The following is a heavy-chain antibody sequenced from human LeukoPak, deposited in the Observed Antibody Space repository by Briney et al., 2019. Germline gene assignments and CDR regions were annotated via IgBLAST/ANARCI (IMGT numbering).Heavy chain of an antibody. CDR1: GYSFTGYY. V-gene: IGHV1-2*02. CDR2: INPNSGGT. J-gene: IGHJ4*02. Sequence: GASVKVSRKASGYSFTGYYIHWVRQAPGQGLEWLGWINPNSGGTNYAQKFQGRGTMTRDTSINTAYMELSRLRSDDTAVYYCARNYDFLSGYLGDLNYWGQGTLVTVSS. D-gene: IGHD3-3*01. CDR3: ARNYDFLSGYLGDLNY.